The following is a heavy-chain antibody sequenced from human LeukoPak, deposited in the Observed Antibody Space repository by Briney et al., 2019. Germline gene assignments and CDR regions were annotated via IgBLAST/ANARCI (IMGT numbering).Heavy chain of an antibody. CDR1: GYTLTGYY. D-gene: IGHD1-26*01. CDR3: ARRGRSYDAFDI. V-gene: IGHV1-2*06. CDR2: INPNSGGT. Sequence: ASVKVSCKAYGYTLTGYYMNWVRQAPGQGLEWMGRINPNSGGTNYAQKFQGRVTMTRDTSISTAYMELSRLRSDDTAVYYCARRGRSYDAFDIWGQGTMVTVSS. J-gene: IGHJ3*02.